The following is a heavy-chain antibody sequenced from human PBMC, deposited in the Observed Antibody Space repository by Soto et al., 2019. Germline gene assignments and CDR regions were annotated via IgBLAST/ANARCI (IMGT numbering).Heavy chain of an antibody. Sequence: GGSLRLSCAASGLTFSSYAMNWVRQAPGKGLEWVSAISGSGGSTYYAESVKGRFTISRDNSKNTLYLQMGSLRAEDMAVYYCARGPGYYFDYWGQGTLVTVSS. CDR3: ARGPGYYFDY. J-gene: IGHJ4*02. CDR1: GLTFSSYA. CDR2: ISGSGGST. V-gene: IGHV3-23*01.